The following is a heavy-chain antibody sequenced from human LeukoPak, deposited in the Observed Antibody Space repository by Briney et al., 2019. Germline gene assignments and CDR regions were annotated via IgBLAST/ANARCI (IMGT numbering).Heavy chain of an antibody. CDR1: GYTFTSYG. CDR3: AREGDSSGWWRALDY. Sequence: ASVKVSCEASGYTFTSYGISWVGQAAGQGLEWMGWISAYNGNTNYAQKLQGRVTMTTDTSTSTAYMELRSLRSDDTAVYHCAREGDSSGWWRALDYWGQGTLVTVSS. D-gene: IGHD6-19*01. V-gene: IGHV1-18*01. CDR2: ISAYNGNT. J-gene: IGHJ4*02.